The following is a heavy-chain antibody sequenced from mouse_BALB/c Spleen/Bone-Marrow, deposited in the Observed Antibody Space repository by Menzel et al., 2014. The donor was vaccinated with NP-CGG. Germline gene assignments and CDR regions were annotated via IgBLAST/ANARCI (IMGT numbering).Heavy chain of an antibody. CDR1: GYTFTSYW. J-gene: IGHJ3*01. CDR3: ARERGNYPFAY. CDR2: INPSNGRT. V-gene: IGHV1S81*02. D-gene: IGHD2-1*01. Sequence: QVQLQQSGAELVKPGASVKLSCKASGYTFTSYWMHWVKQRPGQGLEWIGEINPSNGRTNYNEEFKSKATLTVDKSSSTAYMQLSSLTSEDSAVYYCARERGNYPFAYWGQGTLVTVSA.